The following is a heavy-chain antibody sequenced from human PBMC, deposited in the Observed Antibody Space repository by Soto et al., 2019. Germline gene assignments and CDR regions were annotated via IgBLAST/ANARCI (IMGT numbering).Heavy chain of an antibody. Sequence: QVQLVQSGAEVKKPGASVKVSCKPSGYTFTSYAMHWVRQAPGQRLEWMGWINAGNGNTKYSQQFQGRVTITRDTPSRTADRELSSQRAEDTAVYYCARVGQHPYYYYYGMDVWGQGTTVTVSS. D-gene: IGHD6-13*01. CDR2: INAGNGNT. J-gene: IGHJ6*02. V-gene: IGHV1-3*01. CDR1: GYTFTSYA. CDR3: ARVGQHPYYYYYGMDV.